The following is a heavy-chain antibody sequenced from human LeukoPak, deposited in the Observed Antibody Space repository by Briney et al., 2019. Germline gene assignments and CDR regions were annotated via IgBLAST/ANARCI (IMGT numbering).Heavy chain of an antibody. Sequence: SVKVSCKASRGTFSSYAISWVRQAPGHGLEWMGRIIPILGIANYAQKFQGRVTITADKSTITAYMELSSLRSEDTAVYYCARATGMKKQWLVQYFDYWGQGTLVTVSS. CDR2: IIPILGIA. D-gene: IGHD6-19*01. CDR1: RGTFSSYA. J-gene: IGHJ4*02. CDR3: ARATGMKKQWLVQYFDY. V-gene: IGHV1-69*04.